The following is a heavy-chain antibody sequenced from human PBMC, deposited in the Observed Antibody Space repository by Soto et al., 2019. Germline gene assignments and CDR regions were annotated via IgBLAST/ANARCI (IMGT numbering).Heavy chain of an antibody. V-gene: IGHV1-69*01. D-gene: IGHD3-10*01. Sequence: QVQMVQSGAEVKKPGSSARVSCKVSGGTFSRHSISWVRQAPGQGLEWMGGIIPIFDATQYAQKCQGRLTITADESTTTFHMALSRLRPEDTAIYYCARDLTSVRGSWGQGTLVTVS. CDR3: ARDLTSVRGS. CDR1: GGTFSRHS. CDR2: IIPIFDAT. J-gene: IGHJ4*02.